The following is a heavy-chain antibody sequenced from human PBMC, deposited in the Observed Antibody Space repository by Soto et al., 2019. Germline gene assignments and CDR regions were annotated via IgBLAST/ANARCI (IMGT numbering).Heavy chain of an antibody. CDR2: ISHRSLTV. J-gene: IGHJ4*02. CDR3: ARGGGSSPFDY. D-gene: IGHD6-6*01. Sequence: GSLRLSCAASGFTFSDHYMAWFRQTPERGLEWLAYISHRSLTVYHARSVKDRFSISRDDATDSLYLQMNSLRVEDTAVYFCARGGGSSPFDYWGQGTVVTVSS. CDR1: GFTFSDHY. V-gene: IGHV3-11*01.